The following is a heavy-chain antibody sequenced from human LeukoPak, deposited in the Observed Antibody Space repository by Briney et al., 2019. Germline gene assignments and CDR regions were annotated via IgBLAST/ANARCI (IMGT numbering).Heavy chain of an antibody. Sequence: ASLKLSCKVSGYTLTELSMHWVRQAPGKGLEWMGGFDPEDGETIYAQKFQGRVTMTEDTSTDTAYMELSSLRSEDTAVYYCATGLITSGGVIVHWGQGTLVTVSS. CDR3: ATGLITSGGVIVH. V-gene: IGHV1-24*01. D-gene: IGHD3-16*02. CDR2: FDPEDGET. J-gene: IGHJ4*02. CDR1: GYTLTELS.